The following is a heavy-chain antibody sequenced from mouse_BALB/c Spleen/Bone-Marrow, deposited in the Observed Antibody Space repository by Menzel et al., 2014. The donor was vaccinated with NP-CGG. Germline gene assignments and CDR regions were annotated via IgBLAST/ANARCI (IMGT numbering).Heavy chain of an antibody. J-gene: IGHJ2*01. CDR1: GYTFTSYN. D-gene: IGHD1-1*01. CDR3: AREGWGYYGYFDY. Sequence: SGAELVRSGASVKMSCKASGYTFTSYNVHWVKQTPGQGLEWIGYIYPGNGGTDYNQKFKGKATLTADTSSSTAYMQISSLTSEDSAVYFCAREGWGYYGYFDYWGQGTTLTVSS. CDR2: IYPGNGGT. V-gene: IGHV1-12*01.